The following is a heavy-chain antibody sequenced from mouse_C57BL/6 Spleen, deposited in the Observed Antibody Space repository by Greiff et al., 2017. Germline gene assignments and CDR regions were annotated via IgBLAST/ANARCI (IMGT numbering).Heavy chain of an antibody. V-gene: IGHV2-9-1*01. CDR1: GFSLTSYA. J-gene: IGHJ2*01. D-gene: IGHD4-1*01. CDR2: IWTGGGK. Sequence: QVQLQQSGPGLVAPSQSLSITCTVSGFSLTSYAINWVRQPPGKGLEWLGVIWTGGGKNYNSAPNARLSISKDKAKSQVFLKMTSLQTDDTARYYCARNWDYFDGWGQGTTLTVSS. CDR3: ARNWDYFDG.